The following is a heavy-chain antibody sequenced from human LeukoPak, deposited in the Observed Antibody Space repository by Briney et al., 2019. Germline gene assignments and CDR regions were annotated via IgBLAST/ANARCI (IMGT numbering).Heavy chain of an antibody. Sequence: GGSLRLSCAASGFTVSSNYMSWVRQAPGKGLEWVSVIYSGGSTYYADSVKGQFTISRDNSKNTLYLQMNSLRAEDTAVYYCARMDFWSGQLDYWGQGTLVTVSS. CDR2: IYSGGST. V-gene: IGHV3-66*02. J-gene: IGHJ4*02. CDR1: GFTVSSNY. CDR3: ARMDFWSGQLDY. D-gene: IGHD3-3*01.